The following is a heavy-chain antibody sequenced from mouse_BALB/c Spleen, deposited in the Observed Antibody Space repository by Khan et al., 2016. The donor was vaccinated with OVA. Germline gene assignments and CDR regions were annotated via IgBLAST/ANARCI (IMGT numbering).Heavy chain of an antibody. CDR1: GYTFTNYG. CDR2: IYTYTGEP. V-gene: IGHV9-3-1*01. Sequence: QIQLVQSGPELKKPGETVKISCKASGYTFTNYGMNWVKQAPGKGLKWMGWIYTYTGEPTYADDFKGRFAFSLESSASTAYLQINNLTNEDTATYSCARGSSRAMDYWGQGTSVTVSS. J-gene: IGHJ4*01. CDR3: ARGSSRAMDY. D-gene: IGHD1-1*01.